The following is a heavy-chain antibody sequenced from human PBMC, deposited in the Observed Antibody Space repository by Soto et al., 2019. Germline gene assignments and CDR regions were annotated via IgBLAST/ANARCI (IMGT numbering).Heavy chain of an antibody. CDR1: GFTVSGSA. Sequence: QPGGSLRLSGAASGFTVSGSAIHWVRQGSGKGLEWVGRIRRKANSYATAYAASVKGRFTISRDDSKNTAYLQVNSLKTEDTAVYYCTTRDLGYCSGGNCYVVDFDYWGQGTLVTVSS. CDR2: IRRKANSYAT. CDR3: TTRDLGYCSGGNCYVVDFDY. V-gene: IGHV3-73*01. J-gene: IGHJ4*02. D-gene: IGHD2-15*01.